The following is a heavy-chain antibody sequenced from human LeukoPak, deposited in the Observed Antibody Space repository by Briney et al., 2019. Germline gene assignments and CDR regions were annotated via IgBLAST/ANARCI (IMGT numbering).Heavy chain of an antibody. CDR3: ARSLWYSGYM. J-gene: IGHJ4*02. Sequence: SETLSLTCAVYGGSFSGYYWSWIRQPPGKGLEWIGSIYYSGSTYYNPSLKSRVTISVDTSKNQFSLKLSSVTAADTAVYYCARSLWYSGYMWGQGTLVTVSS. D-gene: IGHD1-26*01. V-gene: IGHV4-34*01. CDR1: GGSFSGYY. CDR2: IYYSGST.